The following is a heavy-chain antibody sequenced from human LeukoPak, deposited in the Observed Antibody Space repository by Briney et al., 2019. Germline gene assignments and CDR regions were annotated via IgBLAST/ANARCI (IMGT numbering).Heavy chain of an antibody. V-gene: IGHV3-23*01. D-gene: IGHD3-22*01. J-gene: IGHJ6*02. Sequence: QSGGSLRLSCAASGFTFSSYAMSWVRQAPGKGLEWVSAISGSGGSTYYADSVKGRFTISRDNSKNTLYLQMNSLRAEDTAVYYCAKDPVGTYSSGYRNYYGMDVWGQGTTVTVSS. CDR2: ISGSGGST. CDR1: GFTFSSYA. CDR3: AKDPVGTYSSGYRNYYGMDV.